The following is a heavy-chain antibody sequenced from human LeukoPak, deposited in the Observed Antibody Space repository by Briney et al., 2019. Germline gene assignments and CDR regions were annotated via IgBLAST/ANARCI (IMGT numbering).Heavy chain of an antibody. CDR3: ARASSALIDAALPNWFDP. CDR1: GFTFSSYW. Sequence: GGSLRLSCAASGFTFSSYWMHWVRQAPGKGLVWVSRIDSYGSSTSFADFLKGRFTISRDNAKDSLYLQMNSLRAEDTALYYCARASSALIDAALPNWFDPWGQGTLVTVSS. V-gene: IGHV3-74*01. CDR2: IDSYGSST. J-gene: IGHJ5*02. D-gene: IGHD3-3*01.